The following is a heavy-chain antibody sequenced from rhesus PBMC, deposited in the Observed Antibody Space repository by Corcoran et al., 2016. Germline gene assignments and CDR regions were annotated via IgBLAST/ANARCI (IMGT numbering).Heavy chain of an antibody. V-gene: IGHV4-147*01. J-gene: IGHJ5-2*02. CDR2: ISGNSETT. Sequence: QVLLQESGPGLVRPSATLPLTCAVSGVSLYGNYWTWIRQTPGKGREWIGYISGNSETTSYNPSLGGRVTISKDTSQNQFSLMLTSVTAADTAVYYCARDAISLDVWGRGVLVTVSS. CDR1: GVSLYGNY. CDR3: ARDAISLDV.